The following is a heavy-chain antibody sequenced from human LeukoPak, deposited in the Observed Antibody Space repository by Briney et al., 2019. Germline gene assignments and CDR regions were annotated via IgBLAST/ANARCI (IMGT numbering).Heavy chain of an antibody. CDR1: GFTFDDYA. CDR2: ISWNSGSI. Sequence: PGGSLRLSCAASGFTFDDYAMHWVRQAPGKGLEWVSGISWNSGSIGYADSVKGRFTISRDNAKNSLYLQMNSLRAEDTAVYYCAKDYGHDYWGQGTLVTVSS. V-gene: IGHV3-9*01. J-gene: IGHJ4*02. CDR3: AKDYGHDY. D-gene: IGHD4-17*01.